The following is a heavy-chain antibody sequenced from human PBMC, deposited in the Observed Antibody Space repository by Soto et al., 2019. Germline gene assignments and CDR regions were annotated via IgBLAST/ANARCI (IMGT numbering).Heavy chain of an antibody. CDR2: IIRIFGTP. J-gene: IGHJ6*02. Sequence: QVQLVQSGAEVKKPGSSVKVSCKASGGTFSSYAINWVRQAPGQGLEWMGGIIRIFGTPDYAQRFQGRVTXAADESTSTAYMELSSLRSXDTAVXYXXXXXXNEYYYYGMDVWGQGTTVTVSS. CDR3: XXXXXNEYYYYGMDV. CDR1: GGTFSSYA. D-gene: IGHD1-1*01. V-gene: IGHV1-69*12.